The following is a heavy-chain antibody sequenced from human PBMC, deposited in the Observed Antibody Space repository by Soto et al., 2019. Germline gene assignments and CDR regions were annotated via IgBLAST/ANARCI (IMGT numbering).Heavy chain of an antibody. CDR3: ARDRTDSGYYTNWLDP. V-gene: IGHV1-69*06. Sequence: GASVKVSCKASGGTLGSDAITWVRQAPGQGLEWVGRIIPIFGTTNYAQNLQGRVTISADKSTLTSYMELHSLTSDDTALYYCARDRTDSGYYTNWLDPWGQGTQVTAPQ. D-gene: IGHD3-22*01. J-gene: IGHJ5*02. CDR1: GGTLGSDA. CDR2: IIPIFGTT.